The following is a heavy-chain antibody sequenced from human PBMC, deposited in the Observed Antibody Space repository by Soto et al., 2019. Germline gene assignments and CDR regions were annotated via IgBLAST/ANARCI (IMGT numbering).Heavy chain of an antibody. CDR1: GYTFTSYA. V-gene: IGHV1-3*01. CDR2: INAGNGNT. Sequence: ASVKVSCKASGYTFTSYAMHWVRQAPGQRLEWMGWINAGNGNTKYSQKFQGRVTITRDTSASTAYMELSSLRSEDTAVYYCARDNASYYDFWSGYYAFVYWGQGTLVTVSS. D-gene: IGHD3-3*01. CDR3: ARDNASYYDFWSGYYAFVY. J-gene: IGHJ4*02.